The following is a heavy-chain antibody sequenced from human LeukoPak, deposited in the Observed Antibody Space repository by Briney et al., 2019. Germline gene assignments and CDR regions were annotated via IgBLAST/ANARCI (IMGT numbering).Heavy chain of an antibody. CDR3: ARAKHLYYYDSSGQGYGMDV. CDR1: GFTFSNAW. V-gene: IGHV3-11*01. Sequence: GGSLRLSCAASGFTFSNAWMSWIRQAPGKGLEWVSYISSSGSTIYYADSVKGRFTISRDNAKNSLYLQMNSLRAEDTAVYYCARAKHLYYYDSSGQGYGMDVWGQGTTVTVYS. CDR2: ISSSGSTI. J-gene: IGHJ6*02. D-gene: IGHD3-22*01.